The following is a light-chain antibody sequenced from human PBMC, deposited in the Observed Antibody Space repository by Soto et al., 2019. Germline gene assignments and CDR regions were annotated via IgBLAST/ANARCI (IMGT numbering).Light chain of an antibody. CDR1: SSDLGDYNY. V-gene: IGLV2-14*03. CDR2: DVS. CDR3: TSYTTTGTYV. Sequence: QSVLTQPASVSGSPGQSITISCTGASSDLGDYNYVSWYQQHPGKAPKLMIYDVSSRPSGASDRFSGSKSGNTASLTISGLQAEGEADYYCTSYTTTGTYVFATGTKVTVL. J-gene: IGLJ1*01.